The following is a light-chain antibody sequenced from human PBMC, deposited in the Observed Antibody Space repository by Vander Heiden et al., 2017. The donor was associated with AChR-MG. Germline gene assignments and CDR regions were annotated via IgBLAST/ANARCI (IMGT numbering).Light chain of an antibody. CDR1: QGISSW. CDR2: KAS. CDR3: RQYNDYPST. Sequence: DIKMTQSPSTLPASVGDRATITCRAIQGISSWWAWNQQKPGNAPKPLTYKASSLVRGVASTFIGSGSGRAFTLIIISRQPDDFAASYCRQYNDYPSTFGQGTKVEIK. J-gene: IGKJ1*01. V-gene: IGKV1-5*03.